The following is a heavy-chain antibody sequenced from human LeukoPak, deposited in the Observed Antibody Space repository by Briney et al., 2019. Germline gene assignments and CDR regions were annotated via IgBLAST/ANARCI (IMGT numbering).Heavy chain of an antibody. Sequence: PSETLSLTCTVSGGSISSSSYYWGWICQPPGKGLEWIGSIYYSGSTYYNPSLKSRVTISVDTSKNQFSLKLSSVTAADTAVYYCARASSHSSSWSKYYFDYWGQGTLVTVSS. V-gene: IGHV4-39*07. CDR2: IYYSGST. CDR1: GGSISSSSYY. CDR3: ARASSHSSSWSKYYFDY. J-gene: IGHJ4*02. D-gene: IGHD6-13*01.